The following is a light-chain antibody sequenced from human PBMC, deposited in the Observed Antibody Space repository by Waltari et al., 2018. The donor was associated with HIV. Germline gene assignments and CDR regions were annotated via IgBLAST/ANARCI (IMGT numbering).Light chain of an antibody. CDR1: SSNIGNDN. J-gene: IGLJ1*01. CDR3: VGWDASLSAYV. Sequence: QSVLTQPPSASGTPGQRVTISCSGSSSNIGNDNVYWDQQLPGTAPKLLIYKNYQRPSGVPDRFAGSKSGTSASLAISGLRSEDEADYYCVGWDASLSAYVFGTGTKVTIL. CDR2: KNY. V-gene: IGLV1-47*01.